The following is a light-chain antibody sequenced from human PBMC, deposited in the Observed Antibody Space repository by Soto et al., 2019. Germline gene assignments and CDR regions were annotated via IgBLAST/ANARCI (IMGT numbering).Light chain of an antibody. V-gene: IGKV1-5*01. J-gene: IGKJ5*01. CDR2: DAS. CDR1: QSISTW. Sequence: DIQMTQSRSTLSATVVDIVIITCRASQSISTWLAWYQQKPGKAPKLLIYDASSLESGVPSRFSGSGSGTEFTLTISSLQPDDFATYYCQQYNSPITFGQGTRLEIK. CDR3: QQYNSPIT.